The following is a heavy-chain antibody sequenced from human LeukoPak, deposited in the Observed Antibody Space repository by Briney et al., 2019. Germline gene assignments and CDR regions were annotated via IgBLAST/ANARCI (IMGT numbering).Heavy chain of an antibody. CDR1: GGTFSSYA. CDR2: IIPIFGTA. V-gene: IGHV1-69*05. J-gene: IGHJ4*02. Sequence: SVKVSCKXSGGTFSSYAISWVRQAPGQGLEWMGRIIPIFGTANYSQKFQGRVTITTDESTSTAYMELSSLRSGDTAVYYCARVEMVRSYYDSSGYYYVKDYWGQGTLVTVSS. D-gene: IGHD3-22*01. CDR3: ARVEMVRSYYDSSGYYYVKDY.